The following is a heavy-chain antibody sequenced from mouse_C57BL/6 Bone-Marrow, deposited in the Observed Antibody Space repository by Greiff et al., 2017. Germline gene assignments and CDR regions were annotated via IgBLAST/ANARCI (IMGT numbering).Heavy chain of an antibody. Sequence: QVHVKQPGAELVRPGTSVKLSCKASGYTFTSYWMHWVKQRPGQGLEWIGVIDPSDSYTNYNQKFKGKATLTVDTSSSTAYMQLSSLTSEDSAVYYCARGANWDFDYWGQGTTLTVSS. CDR2: IDPSDSYT. J-gene: IGHJ2*01. CDR1: GYTFTSYW. CDR3: ARGANWDFDY. D-gene: IGHD4-1*01. V-gene: IGHV1-59*01.